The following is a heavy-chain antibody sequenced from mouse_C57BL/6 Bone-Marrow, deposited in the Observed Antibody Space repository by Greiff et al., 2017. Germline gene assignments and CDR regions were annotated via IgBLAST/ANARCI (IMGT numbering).Heavy chain of an antibody. D-gene: IGHD4-1*01. J-gene: IGHJ4*01. CDR1: GYAFTNYL. Sequence: VKLQESGAELVRPGTSVKVSCKASGYAFTNYLIEWVKQRPGQGLEWIGVINPGSGGTNYNEKFKGKATLTADKSSSTAYMQLSSLTSEDSAVYFCAKLGPYYYAMDDWGQGTSGTVSS. CDR2: INPGSGGT. V-gene: IGHV1-54*01. CDR3: AKLGPYYYAMDD.